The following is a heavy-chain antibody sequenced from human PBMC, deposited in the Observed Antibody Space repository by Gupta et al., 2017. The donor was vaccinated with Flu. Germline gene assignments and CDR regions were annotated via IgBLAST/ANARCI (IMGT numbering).Heavy chain of an antibody. CDR2: TYTGHSAT. V-gene: IGHV5-51*03. D-gene: IGHD2-15*01. CDR3: ATTPFGADSYPYY. CDR1: GYSFTTYL. J-gene: IGHJ4*02. Sequence: EVQLVQSVAEVREPGESLRISCKASGYSFTTYLIAWVPQMPGSGLEWMGITYTGHSATKYSPSFQGHVTISADESITTAYLQWGSLQASDTAMYYCATTPFGADSYPYYWGQGTLVTVSS.